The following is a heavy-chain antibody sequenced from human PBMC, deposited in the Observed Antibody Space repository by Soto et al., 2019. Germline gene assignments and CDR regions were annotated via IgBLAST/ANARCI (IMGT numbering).Heavy chain of an antibody. D-gene: IGHD1-20*01. CDR1: GGSISSSSYY. J-gene: IGHJ4*02. V-gene: IGHV4-39*01. CDR2: IYYSGST. CDR3: ARRRITVAVFDY. Sequence: PSETLSLTCTVAGGSISSSSYYWGWIRQPPGKGLEWIGSIYYSGSTYYNPSLKSRVTISVDTSKNQFSLKLSSVTAADTAVYYCARRRITVAVFDYWGQGTLVTVSS.